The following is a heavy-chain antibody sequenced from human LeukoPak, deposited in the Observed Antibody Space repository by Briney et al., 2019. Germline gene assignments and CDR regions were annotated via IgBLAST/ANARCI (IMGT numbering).Heavy chain of an antibody. CDR2: ISWNSGTR. Sequence: GGSLRLSCAASGFSFDDYAMHWVRQAPGKGLGWVSGISWNSGTRGYADSVEGRFTISRDNAKNSLYLQMNSLRAEDTALYYCVKDREQYYDNSGFTFDYWGQGTLATVSS. CDR1: GFSFDDYA. J-gene: IGHJ4*02. V-gene: IGHV3-9*01. D-gene: IGHD3-22*01. CDR3: VKDREQYYDNSGFTFDY.